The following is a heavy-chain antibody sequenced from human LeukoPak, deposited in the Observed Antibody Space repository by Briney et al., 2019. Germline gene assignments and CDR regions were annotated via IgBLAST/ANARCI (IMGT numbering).Heavy chain of an antibody. D-gene: IGHD6-19*01. J-gene: IGHJ3*02. V-gene: IGHV3-11*04. CDR3: ARAVNDAFDI. CDR2: ISSSGSNT. CDR1: GLTFSDYY. Sequence: GGSLRLSCAVAGLTFSDYYMGWIRQAPGKGLEWLSYISSSGSNTYYPDSVKRPFTISKDNAKDSLFLQLNSLRVEDTAVYYCARAVNDAFDIWGQGTMVTVSS.